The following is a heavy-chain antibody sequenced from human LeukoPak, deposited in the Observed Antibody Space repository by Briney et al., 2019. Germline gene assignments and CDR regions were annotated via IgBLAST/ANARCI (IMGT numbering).Heavy chain of an antibody. D-gene: IGHD6-19*01. CDR2: ISYDGSNK. Sequence: GRSLRLSCAASGFTFSSYAMHWVRQAPGKGLEWVAVISYDGSNKYYADSVKGRFTISRDNSKNTLYLQMNSLRAEDTAVYYCVRVSSMAGLYWGQGTLVTVSS. V-gene: IGHV3-30*04. J-gene: IGHJ4*02. CDR1: GFTFSSYA. CDR3: VRVSSMAGLY.